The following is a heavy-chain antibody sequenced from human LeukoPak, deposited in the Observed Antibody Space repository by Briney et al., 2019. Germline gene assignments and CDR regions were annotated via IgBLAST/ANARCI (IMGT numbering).Heavy chain of an antibody. J-gene: IGHJ6*02. Sequence: EASVKGSCKASGYTFTSYDINWVRQATGQGLEWMGWMNPNSGNTGYAQKFQGRVTMTRNTSISTAYMELSSLRSEDTAVYYCARAWDDYGDYYGMDVWGQGTTVTVSS. CDR3: ARAWDDYGDYYGMDV. CDR2: MNPNSGNT. D-gene: IGHD4-17*01. CDR1: GYTFTSYD. V-gene: IGHV1-8*01.